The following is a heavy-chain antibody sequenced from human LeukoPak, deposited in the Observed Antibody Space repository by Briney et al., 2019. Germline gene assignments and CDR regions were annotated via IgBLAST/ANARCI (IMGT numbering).Heavy chain of an antibody. CDR3: AKRIRSATAMGY. Sequence: GGSLRLSCAASGLTFSSYAFSWVRQAPGKGLEWVSTISGSGGNTYFADSVKGRFTISRDNSKNALHLLMYSLSAEDTADYYGAKRIRSATAMGYWGQGALVTVSS. CDR1: GLTFSSYA. D-gene: IGHD1-26*01. J-gene: IGHJ4*02. V-gene: IGHV3-23*01. CDR2: ISGSGGNT.